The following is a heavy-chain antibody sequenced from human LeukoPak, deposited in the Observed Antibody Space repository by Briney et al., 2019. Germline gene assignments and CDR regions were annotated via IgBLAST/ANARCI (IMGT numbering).Heavy chain of an antibody. D-gene: IGHD5-12*01. CDR3: AKAVIQRLSGDNFYYYMDV. J-gene: IGHJ6*03. CDR1: GGTFSSYL. CDR2: IHSSFATA. V-gene: IGHV1-69*06. Sequence: GASVKVSCKASGGTFSSYLITWVRQAPGQGLEWLGGIHSSFATAKYSQHFQGRVTITADKSTTTAFLELSSLTSEDTAVYYCAKAVIQRLSGDNFYYYMDVWGNGTTVTVS.